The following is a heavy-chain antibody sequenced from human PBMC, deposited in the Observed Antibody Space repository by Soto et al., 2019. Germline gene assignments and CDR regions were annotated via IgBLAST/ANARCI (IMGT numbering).Heavy chain of an antibody. D-gene: IGHD6-13*01. CDR1: GGSISSSSYY. Sequence: PSETLSLTCTVSGGSISSSSYYWGWIRQPPGKGLEWIGSIYYSGSTYYNPSLKSQVTISVDTSKNQFSLKLSSVTAADASVYYCARLCLNVRGSSWSGWYFDYWGQGTLVTVSS. J-gene: IGHJ4*02. V-gene: IGHV4-39*01. CDR2: IYYSGST. CDR3: ARLCLNVRGSSWSGWYFDY.